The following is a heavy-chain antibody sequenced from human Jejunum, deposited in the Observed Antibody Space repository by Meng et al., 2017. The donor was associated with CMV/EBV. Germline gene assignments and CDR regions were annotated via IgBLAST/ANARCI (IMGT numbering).Heavy chain of an antibody. CDR2: IIPILGVR. CDR1: GGRFNTHA. Sequence: KASGGRFNTHAVNWVRQAPGQGLGWVGVIIPILGVRKTAQKFQGRVTIVADTSTSSVYMELSSLRSEDTAIYYCARGKSDRNTFDHWGQGMVVTVSS. V-gene: IGHV1-69*10. CDR3: ARGKSDRNTFDH. J-gene: IGHJ4*02. D-gene: IGHD1/OR15-1a*01.